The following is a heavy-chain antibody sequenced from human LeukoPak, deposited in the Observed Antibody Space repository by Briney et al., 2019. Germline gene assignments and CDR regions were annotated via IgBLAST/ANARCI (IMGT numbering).Heavy chain of an antibody. CDR1: GVMFPSYW. CDR3: ARRHHFGFLDS. Sequence: GGSLGLSCAASGVMFPSYWMTWVRQAPGKGLEWVANIKQDGSEKYYVDSVKGRFTISRDNAKNSVYLQMNSLRAEDTAVYYCARRHHFGFLDSWGQGTLVTVSS. D-gene: IGHD3-10*01. V-gene: IGHV3-7*04. CDR2: IKQDGSEK. J-gene: IGHJ4*02.